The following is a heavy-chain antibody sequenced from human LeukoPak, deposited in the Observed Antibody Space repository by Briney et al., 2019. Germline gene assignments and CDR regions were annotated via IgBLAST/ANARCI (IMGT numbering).Heavy chain of an antibody. CDR2: IDWDDDK. J-gene: IGHJ4*02. CDR1: GFSLSTSGMC. V-gene: IGHV2-70*20. Sequence: SGPALVKPTQTLTLTCTFSGFSLSTSGMCVSWVRQPPGKALEWLALIDWDDDKYYSTSLKTRLTISKDTSKNQVVLTMTNVDPVDTATYYCARIYQGSGGYNTLDYWGQGTLVTVSS. CDR3: ARIYQGSGGYNTLDY. D-gene: IGHD5-24*01.